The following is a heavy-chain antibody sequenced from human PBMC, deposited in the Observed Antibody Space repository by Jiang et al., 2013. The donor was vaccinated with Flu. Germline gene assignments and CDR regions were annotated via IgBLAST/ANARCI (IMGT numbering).Heavy chain of an antibody. J-gene: IGHJ6*02. V-gene: IGHV1-69*04. Sequence: EWMGRIIPILGIANYAQKFQGRVTITADKSTSTAYMELSSLRSEDTAVYYCARGIVVVVAATTDLNYYYYGMDVWGQGTTVTVSS. CDR2: IIPILGIA. D-gene: IGHD2-15*01. CDR3: ARGIVVVVAATTDLNYYYYGMDV.